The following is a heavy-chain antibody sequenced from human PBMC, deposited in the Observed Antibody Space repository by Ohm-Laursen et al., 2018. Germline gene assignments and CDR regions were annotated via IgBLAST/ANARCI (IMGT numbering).Heavy chain of an antibody. D-gene: IGHD3/OR15-3a*01. Sequence: SLRLSCAASGFSFSDCDMHWVRLLTGKRLEWVSGIDAAGRTYYPASMEGRFTISRENDKNSLYLQVDSLRAGDTAVYYCAREERGSDFQGIDYWGQGTLVTVSS. V-gene: IGHV3-13*01. CDR2: IDAAGRT. CDR3: AREERGSDFQGIDY. CDR1: GFSFSDCD. J-gene: IGHJ4*02.